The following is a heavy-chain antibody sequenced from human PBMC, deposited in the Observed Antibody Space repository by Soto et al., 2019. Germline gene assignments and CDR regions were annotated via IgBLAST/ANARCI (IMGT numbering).Heavy chain of an antibody. CDR3: AKDLCSSSSCYYNYGMDV. CDR1: GFTFRNYA. J-gene: IGHJ6*02. CDR2: ISYDGSNK. D-gene: IGHD2-2*01. V-gene: IGHV3-30*18. Sequence: QVELVESGGGVVQPGRSLRLSCAASGFTFRNYAMHWVRQAPGKGLEWVAVISYDGSNKYYADYVKGRFTISRDNSKNTLYLQMNSLRAEDTAVYYGAKDLCSSSSCYYNYGMDVWGQGTTVTVSS.